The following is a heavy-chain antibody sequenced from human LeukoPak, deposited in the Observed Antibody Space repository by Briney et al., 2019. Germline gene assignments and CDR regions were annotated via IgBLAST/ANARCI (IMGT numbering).Heavy chain of an antibody. CDR3: ARHEQWLVPVDY. Sequence: PSDTLSLTCAVSGNSIGSSYYWGWIRQPPGKGLEWIASIYHSGSTHYNPALKSRVTISIDTSKNEFSLRLSSVTAADTAVYYCARHEQWLVPVDYWGQGTLVTVSS. J-gene: IGHJ4*02. V-gene: IGHV4-38-2*01. CDR2: IYHSGST. D-gene: IGHD6-19*01. CDR1: GNSIGSSYY.